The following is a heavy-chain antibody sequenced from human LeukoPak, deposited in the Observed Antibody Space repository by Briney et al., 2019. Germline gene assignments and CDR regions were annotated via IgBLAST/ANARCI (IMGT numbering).Heavy chain of an antibody. CDR1: GFTFSNYW. J-gene: IGHJ3*02. CDR2: IKPDGSEK. CDR3: ARGDFNDYGDYVDAFEI. Sequence: PGGSLRLSCAASGFTFSNYWMHWVRQAPGKGLEWVANIKPDGSEKYCVDSVKGRFTISRDNAKKSLYLQMNSLRAEDTAVYYCARGDFNDYGDYVDAFEIWGQGTMVTVSA. D-gene: IGHD4-17*01. V-gene: IGHV3-7*01.